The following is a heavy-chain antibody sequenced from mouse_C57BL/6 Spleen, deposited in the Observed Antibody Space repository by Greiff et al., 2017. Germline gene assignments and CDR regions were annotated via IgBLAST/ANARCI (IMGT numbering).Heavy chain of an antibody. CDR2: ISIGNGYT. J-gene: IGHJ2*01. CDR1: GYTFTSYG. V-gene: IGHV1-58*01. CDR3: AKRGFDY. Sequence: VQLQQSGAELVRPGSSVKMSCKTSGYTFTSYGITWVKQRPGQGLDWIGNISIGNGYTEYNEKFKGKATLTSDTSSSTAYLQLSSLTSEDSAIYFCAKRGFDYWGQGTTLTVSS.